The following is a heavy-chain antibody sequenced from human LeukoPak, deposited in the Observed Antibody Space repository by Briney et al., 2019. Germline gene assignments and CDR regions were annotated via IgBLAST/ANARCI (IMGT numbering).Heavy chain of an antibody. J-gene: IGHJ6*02. V-gene: IGHV4-59*08. D-gene: IGHD2-8*01. CDR2: IYNSGST. CDR3: ARQMYLGGMDV. Sequence: SETLSLTCTVSGCSISSYYWSWIRQPPGRGLEWIGYIYNSGSTNYNPSLNSRVTISVDTSKNQFSLKLSSVTAADTAVYYCARQMYLGGMDVWGQGATVTVSS. CDR1: GCSISSYY.